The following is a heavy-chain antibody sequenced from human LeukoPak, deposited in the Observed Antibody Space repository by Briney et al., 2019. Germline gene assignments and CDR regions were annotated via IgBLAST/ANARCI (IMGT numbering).Heavy chain of an antibody. J-gene: IGHJ6*03. CDR3: ARGRPITGTRVHYYYYYMDV. CDR1: GGSFSGYY. Sequence: SETLSLTCAVYGGSFSGYYWSWIRQPPGKGLEWIGEINHSGSTNYNPSLKSRVTISVDTSKNQFSLKLSSMTAADTAVYYCARGRPITGTRVHYYYYYMDVWGKGTTVTVSS. CDR2: INHSGST. V-gene: IGHV4-34*01. D-gene: IGHD1-7*01.